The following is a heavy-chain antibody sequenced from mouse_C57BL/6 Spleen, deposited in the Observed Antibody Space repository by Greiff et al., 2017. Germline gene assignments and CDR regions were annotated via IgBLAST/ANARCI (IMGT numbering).Heavy chain of an antibody. Sequence: VKLVESGPGLVQPSQSLSITCTVSGFSLTSYGVHWVRQSPGKGLEWLGVIWSGGSTDYNAAFISRLSISKDNSKSQVFFKMNSLQADDTAIYYCARNMDYGGAWFAYWGQGTLVTVSA. CDR2: IWSGGST. D-gene: IGHD2-4*01. V-gene: IGHV2-2*01. CDR3: ARNMDYGGAWFAY. J-gene: IGHJ3*01. CDR1: GFSLTSYG.